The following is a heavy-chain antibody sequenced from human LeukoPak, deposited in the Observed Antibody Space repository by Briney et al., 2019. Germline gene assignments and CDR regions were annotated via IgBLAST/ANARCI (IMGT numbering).Heavy chain of an antibody. CDR3: ARDGHRRYYYDSSGREHAFDI. Sequence: GGSLRLSCTVSGFTVSSNSMSWVRQAPGKGLEWVSFIYSDNTHYSDSVKGRFTISRDNSKNTLYLQMNSLRAEDTAVYYCARDGHRRYYYDSSGREHAFDIWGQGTMVTVSS. V-gene: IGHV3-53*01. J-gene: IGHJ3*02. CDR1: GFTVSSNS. CDR2: IYSDNT. D-gene: IGHD3-22*01.